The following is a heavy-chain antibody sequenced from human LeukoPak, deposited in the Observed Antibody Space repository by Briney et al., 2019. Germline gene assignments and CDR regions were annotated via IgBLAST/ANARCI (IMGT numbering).Heavy chain of an antibody. CDR2: LSGSGGST. V-gene: IGHV3-23*01. Sequence: GGTLRLSCAASGFTFSSYGMSWVRQAPGKGLEWVSSLSGSGGSTYYADSVKGRFTISRDNSKNTLYLQMNSLRAEDTAVYYCAKDTGELSGKDAFDIWGQGTMVTVSS. CDR1: GFTFSSYG. D-gene: IGHD3-16*02. CDR3: AKDTGELSGKDAFDI. J-gene: IGHJ3*02.